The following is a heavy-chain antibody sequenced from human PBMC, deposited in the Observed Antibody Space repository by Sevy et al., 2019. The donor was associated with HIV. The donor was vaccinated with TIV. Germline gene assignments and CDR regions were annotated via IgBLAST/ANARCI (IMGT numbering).Heavy chain of an antibody. J-gene: IGHJ4*02. CDR1: GFTFSDYW. CDR3: ARLKLHYDPYYFDL. CDR2: IKQDGSKK. V-gene: IGHV3-7*01. Sequence: GGSLRLSCAASGFTFSDYWMSWVRQAPEKGLEWVANIKQDGSKKHYVYSVKGRFIMSRDNAKNSLYLEMNSLRAEDTAVYYCARLKLHYDPYYFDLWGQGTLVTVSS. D-gene: IGHD3-16*01.